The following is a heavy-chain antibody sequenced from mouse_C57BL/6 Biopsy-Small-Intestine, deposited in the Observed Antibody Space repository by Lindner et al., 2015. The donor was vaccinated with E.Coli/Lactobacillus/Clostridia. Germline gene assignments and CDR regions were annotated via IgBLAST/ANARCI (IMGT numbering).Heavy chain of an antibody. CDR1: GFTFSDYG. D-gene: IGHD2-3*01. CDR3: ARPGGYYAWFAY. V-gene: IGHV5-17*01. Sequence: VQLQESGGGLVQPGGSLKLSCAASGFTFSDYGMHWVRQAPEKGLEWVAYISSGSSTIYYADTVKGRFTISRDNAKNTLFLQMTSLRSEDTAMYYCARPGGYYAWFAYWGQGTLVTVSA. CDR2: ISSGSSTI. J-gene: IGHJ3*01.